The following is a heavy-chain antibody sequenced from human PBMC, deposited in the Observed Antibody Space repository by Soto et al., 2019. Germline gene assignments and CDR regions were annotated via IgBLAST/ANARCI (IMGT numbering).Heavy chain of an antibody. Sequence: ASVKVSCTASGYTFTSYGISWVRQAPGQGLEWMGWISAYNGNTNYAQKLQGRVTMTTDTSTSTAYMELRSLRSDDTAVYYCARGQTYYDILTGYYNPSLTFDYWGQGTLVTVSS. D-gene: IGHD3-9*01. CDR2: ISAYNGNT. CDR1: GYTFTSYG. J-gene: IGHJ4*02. V-gene: IGHV1-18*01. CDR3: ARGQTYYDILTGYYNPSLTFDY.